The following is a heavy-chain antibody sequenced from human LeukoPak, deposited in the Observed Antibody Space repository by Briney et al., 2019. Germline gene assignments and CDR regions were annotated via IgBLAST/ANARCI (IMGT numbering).Heavy chain of an antibody. Sequence: ASVKVSCKASGGSFSTYVISWVRQAPGQGLEWMGGIIPLNGTPNYAQKFQGRVTITADEFTNTAYMELSSLAYADTAVYYCAPLPSDYFDTGGYRYFHWGQGTLVTVSS. V-gene: IGHV1-69*13. D-gene: IGHD3-22*01. J-gene: IGHJ1*01. CDR2: IIPLNGTP. CDR3: APLPSDYFDTGGYRYFH. CDR1: GGSFSTYV.